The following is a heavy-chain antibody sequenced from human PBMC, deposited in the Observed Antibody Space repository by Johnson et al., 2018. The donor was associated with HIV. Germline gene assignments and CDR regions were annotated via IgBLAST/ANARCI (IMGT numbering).Heavy chain of an antibody. V-gene: IGHV3-33*06. Sequence: QVKLVESGGGVVQPRRSLRLSCAASGFTFSSYGMHWVRQAPGKGLEWVAGMWYDGSKKDYADSVKGRFTISRDNSKNTLYLQMNSLRAEDTAVYYCAKGCDYVCGSYRFPDAFDIWGQGTMVTVSS. CDR3: AKGCDYVCGSYRFPDAFDI. D-gene: IGHD3-16*02. CDR2: MWYDGSKK. CDR1: GFTFSSYG. J-gene: IGHJ3*02.